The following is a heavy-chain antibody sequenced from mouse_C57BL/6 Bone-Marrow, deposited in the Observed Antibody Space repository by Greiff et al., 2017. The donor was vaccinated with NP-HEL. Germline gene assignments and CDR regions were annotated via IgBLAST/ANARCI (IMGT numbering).Heavy chain of an antibody. CDR1: GYTFTSYG. V-gene: IGHV1-81*01. CDR3: ARDGPLFDY. Sequence: VKLVESGAELARPGASVKLSCKASGYTFTSYGISWVKQRTGQGLEWIGEIYPRSGNTYYNEKFKGKATLTADKSSSTAYMGLRSLTSEDSAVYFCARDGPLFDYWGQGTTLTVSS. CDR2: IYPRSGNT. D-gene: IGHD2-3*01. J-gene: IGHJ2*01.